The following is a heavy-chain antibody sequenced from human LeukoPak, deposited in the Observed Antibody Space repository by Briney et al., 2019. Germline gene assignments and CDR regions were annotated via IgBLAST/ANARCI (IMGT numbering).Heavy chain of an antibody. J-gene: IGHJ4*02. CDR2: IKYDGDEE. CDR1: GFTFSSYW. Sequence: GGSLRLSCAASGFTFSSYWMSWMRQAPGKGLEWVANIKYDGDEEYYVDSVRGRFTISRDNAKNSLYLQLSGLRVEDTAVYYCKSGGAAPGSFDYWGQGTLVTVSP. V-gene: IGHV3-7*01. CDR3: KSGGAAPGSFDY. D-gene: IGHD1-1*01.